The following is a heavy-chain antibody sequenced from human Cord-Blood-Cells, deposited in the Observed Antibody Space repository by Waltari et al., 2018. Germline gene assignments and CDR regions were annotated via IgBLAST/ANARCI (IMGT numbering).Heavy chain of an antibody. Sequence: QVQLVESGGGVVQPGRSLRLSCAASGFTFSSYAMHWVRQAPGKGLEWVAVISYDGSNKDYADSVKCRFTISRDNSKNTLYLQMNSLRAEDTAVYYCARGEYSGSYYYYGMDVWGQGTTVTVSS. CDR2: ISYDGSNK. V-gene: IGHV3-30-3*01. CDR1: GFTFSSYA. CDR3: ARGEYSGSYYYYGMDV. D-gene: IGHD1-26*01. J-gene: IGHJ6*02.